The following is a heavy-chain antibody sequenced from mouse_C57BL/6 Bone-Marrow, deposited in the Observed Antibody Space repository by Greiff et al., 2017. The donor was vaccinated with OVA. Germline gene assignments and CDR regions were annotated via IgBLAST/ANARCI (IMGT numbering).Heavy chain of an antibody. CDR1: GYTFTSYG. D-gene: IGHD2-3*01. CDR3: ASAYDCYYWYFDV. CDR2: IYPRSGNT. V-gene: IGHV1-81*01. J-gene: IGHJ1*03. Sequence: QVQLQQSGAELARPGASVKLSCKASGYTFTSYGISWVKQRTGQGLEWIGEIYPRSGNTYYNEKFKGKATLTADKSSSTAYMALRSLTSEDSAGYVCASAYDCYYWYFDVWGTGTTVTVSS.